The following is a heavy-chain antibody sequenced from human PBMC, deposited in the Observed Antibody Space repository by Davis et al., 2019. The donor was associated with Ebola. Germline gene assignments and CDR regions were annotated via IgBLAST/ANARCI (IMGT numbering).Heavy chain of an antibody. Sequence: GESLKISCAASGFTFSSYAMSWVRQAPGKGLEWVSAISGSGGSTYYADSVKGRFTISRDNSKNTLYLQMNSLRAEDTAVYYCAKDLDDDLVVPAAIPSYYYYGMDVWGQGTTVTVSS. CDR1: GFTFSSYA. D-gene: IGHD2-2*02. V-gene: IGHV3-23*01. CDR3: AKDLDDDLVVPAAIPSYYYYGMDV. J-gene: IGHJ6*02. CDR2: ISGSGGST.